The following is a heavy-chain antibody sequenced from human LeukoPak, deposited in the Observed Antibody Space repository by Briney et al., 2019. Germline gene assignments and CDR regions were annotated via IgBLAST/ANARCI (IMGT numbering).Heavy chain of an antibody. CDR2: IKQDGSEK. Sequence: GGSLRLSCAASGFTFSLYWMNWVRRAPGKGLEWVASIKQDGSEKNYVDSVKGRFTISRDNAKNTLYLQVNNLRAEDTAVYYCARGPNSNWSGLDFWGQGTLLTVSS. CDR1: GFTFSLYW. V-gene: IGHV3-7*01. CDR3: ARGPNSNWSGLDF. J-gene: IGHJ4*02. D-gene: IGHD6-6*01.